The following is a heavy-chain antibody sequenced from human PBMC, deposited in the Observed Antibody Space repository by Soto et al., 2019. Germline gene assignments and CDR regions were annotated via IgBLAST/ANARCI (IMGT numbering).Heavy chain of an antibody. CDR1: GYNFASYW. CDR2: IDPIDSYT. V-gene: IGHV5-10-1*01. CDR3: ARRYCSSASCPRNYYGMDV. D-gene: IGHD2-2*01. J-gene: IGHJ6*02. Sequence: GVSKKLSCQGSGYNFASYWIRWVRQMPGKGLEWMGRIDPIDSYTNYSPSFQGHVTISADKSISTAYLQWSSLKASDTAMYYCARRYCSSASCPRNYYGMDVWGQGTTGTVSS.